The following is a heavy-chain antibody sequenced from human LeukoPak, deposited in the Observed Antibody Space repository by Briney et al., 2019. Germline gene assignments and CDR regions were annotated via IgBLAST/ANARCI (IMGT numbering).Heavy chain of an antibody. CDR3: VRNGWYSVDY. D-gene: IGHD6-19*01. CDR2: INHSGTT. Sequence: SETLSLTCAVYGGSFSGYYWSWIRQPPGKGLEWIGEINHSGTTNYNPSLKSRVTISVDTSKNQLSLKLSSVTAADTAVYYCVRNGWYSVDYWGQGTLVIVSS. CDR1: GGSFSGYY. V-gene: IGHV4-34*01. J-gene: IGHJ4*02.